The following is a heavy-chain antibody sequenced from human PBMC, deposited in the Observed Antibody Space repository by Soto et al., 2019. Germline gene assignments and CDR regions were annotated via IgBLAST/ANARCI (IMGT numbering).Heavy chain of an antibody. CDR3: AREDYYDTRGPEY. J-gene: IGHJ4*01. V-gene: IGHV3-48*01. CDR1: GFNFGSYV. D-gene: IGHD3-22*01. Sequence: PGGSLRLSCVGSGFNFGSYVMHWVRQAPGKGLEWISYISGAGRTIFYAASVRGRFTISRDNGENSLYLQMNSLRAEDTAVYYCAREDYYDTRGPEYWGHGTLVTVSS. CDR2: ISGAGRTI.